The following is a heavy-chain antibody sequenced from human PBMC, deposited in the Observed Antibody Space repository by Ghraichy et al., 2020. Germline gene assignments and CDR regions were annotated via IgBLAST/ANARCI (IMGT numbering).Heavy chain of an antibody. CDR2: MNPNSGNT. Sequence: ASVKVSCKASGYTFTSYDINWVRQATGQGLEWMGWMNPNSGNTGYAQKFQGRVTMTRNTSISTAYMELSSLRSEDTAVYYCARGRSCTSCYGSPYNWFDPWGQGTLVTVSS. D-gene: IGHD2-2*01. CDR1: GYTFTSYD. CDR3: ARGRSCTSCYGSPYNWFDP. V-gene: IGHV1-8*01. J-gene: IGHJ5*02.